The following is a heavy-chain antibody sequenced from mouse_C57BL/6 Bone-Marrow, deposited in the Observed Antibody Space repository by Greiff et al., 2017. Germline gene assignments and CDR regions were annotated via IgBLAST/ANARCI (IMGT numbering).Heavy chain of an antibody. CDR1: GYTFTSYW. J-gene: IGHJ2*01. Sequence: QVQLQQPGAELVKPGASVKLSCKASGYTFTSYWMHWVKQRPGQGLEWIGMIHPNSGSTNYNEKFKSKATLTVDKSYSTAYMLLSSLTSEDSAVYSCARVGYSNFYFDYWGQGTTLTVSS. CDR2: IHPNSGST. D-gene: IGHD2-5*01. CDR3: ARVGYSNFYFDY. V-gene: IGHV1-64*01.